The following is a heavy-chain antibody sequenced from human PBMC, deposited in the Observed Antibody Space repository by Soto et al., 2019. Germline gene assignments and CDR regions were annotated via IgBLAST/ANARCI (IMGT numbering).Heavy chain of an antibody. CDR1: GYTFTGYY. J-gene: IGHJ6*02. Sequence: ASVKVSCKASGYTFTGYYMHWVRQAPGQGLEWMGWINPNSGGTNYAQKFQGWVTMTRDTSINTAYMELSRLRSDDTAVYYCARDLEVHSGYYYYYGMDVWGQGTTVTVSS. CDR2: INPNSGGT. CDR3: ARDLEVHSGYYYYYGMDV. V-gene: IGHV1-2*04. D-gene: IGHD5-12*01.